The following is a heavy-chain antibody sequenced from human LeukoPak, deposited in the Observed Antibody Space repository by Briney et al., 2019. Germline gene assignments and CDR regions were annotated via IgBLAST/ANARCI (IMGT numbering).Heavy chain of an antibody. CDR3: AKAGDKTTTNPYYFDY. J-gene: IGHJ4*02. V-gene: IGHV3-23*01. D-gene: IGHD3-16*01. CDR2: ISGGGGST. CDR1: GFTFSSYA. Sequence: GGSLRLSCAASGFTFSSYAMSWVRQAPGKGLEWVSGISGGGGSTYYAVSVKGRFTISRDNSKNTLYLQMNSLRAEDTAVYYRAKAGDKTTTNPYYFDYWGQGTLLTVSS.